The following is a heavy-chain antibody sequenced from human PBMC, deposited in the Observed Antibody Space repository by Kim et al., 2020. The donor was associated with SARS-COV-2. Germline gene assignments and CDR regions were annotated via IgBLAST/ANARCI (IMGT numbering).Heavy chain of an antibody. D-gene: IGHD2-15*01. Sequence: KFQGRVTITADESTSTAYMELSRLRSEDTAVYYCARVGSVVGYYYYGMDVWGQGTTVTVSS. J-gene: IGHJ6*02. V-gene: IGHV1-69*01. CDR3: ARVGSVVGYYYYGMDV.